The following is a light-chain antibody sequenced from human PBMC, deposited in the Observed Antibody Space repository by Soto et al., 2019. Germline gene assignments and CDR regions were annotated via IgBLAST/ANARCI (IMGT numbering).Light chain of an antibody. V-gene: IGKV3-15*01. J-gene: IGKJ1*01. CDR3: QHYNDRPPWT. CDR2: GAS. Sequence: EIVLTQSPATLSVSLGDSATLSCRASQSVSLSLAWYQMRPGQPPRLLIYGASTRATDIPARFSGSGSGTDFTLTISRLEPEDFAVYYCQHYNDRPPWTFGQGTKVDIK. CDR1: QSVSLS.